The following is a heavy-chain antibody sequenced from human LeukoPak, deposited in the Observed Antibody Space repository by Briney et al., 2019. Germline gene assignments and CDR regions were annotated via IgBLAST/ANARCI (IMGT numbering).Heavy chain of an antibody. Sequence: PGGSLRLSCSASGFTFSSYAMHWVRQAPGKGLEYVSAISSNGGSTYYADSVKGRFTISRDNSKNTLYLQMSSLRADDTAVYYCVKDVSGTYPTPWFHPWGQGTLVTVSS. J-gene: IGHJ5*02. V-gene: IGHV3-64D*09. CDR1: GFTFSSYA. CDR3: VKDVSGTYPTPWFHP. CDR2: ISSNGGST. D-gene: IGHD1-26*01.